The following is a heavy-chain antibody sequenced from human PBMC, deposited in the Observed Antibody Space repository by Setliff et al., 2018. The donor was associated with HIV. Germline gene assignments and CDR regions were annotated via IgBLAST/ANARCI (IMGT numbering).Heavy chain of an antibody. Sequence: ASVKVSCKASGYTFIAYYIHWVRQAPGQGLEWMGRIDPNFGGSNYAQKFQGRVSMTRDTSISTAYMELSRLRSDDTAVYYCARVDGFDIWGQGTMVTVSS. J-gene: IGHJ3*02. CDR2: IDPNFGGS. CDR1: GYTFIAYY. V-gene: IGHV1-2*06. CDR3: ARVDGFDI.